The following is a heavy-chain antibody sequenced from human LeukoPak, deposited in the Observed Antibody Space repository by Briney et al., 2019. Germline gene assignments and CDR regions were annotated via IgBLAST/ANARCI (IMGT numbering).Heavy chain of an antibody. J-gene: IGHJ1*01. Sequence: SETLSLTCTVSGGSISSGGYSWSWIRQHPGKGLGWIGYIYYSGSTYYNPSLKSRVTISVDTSKNQFSLKLSSVTAADTAVYYCAGSSSSLYFQHWGQGTLVTVSS. CDR1: GGSISSGGYS. CDR3: AGSSSSLYFQH. V-gene: IGHV4-31*03. D-gene: IGHD6-6*01. CDR2: IYYSGST.